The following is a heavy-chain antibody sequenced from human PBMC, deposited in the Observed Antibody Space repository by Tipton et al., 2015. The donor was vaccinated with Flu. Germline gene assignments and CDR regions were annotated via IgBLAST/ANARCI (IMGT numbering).Heavy chain of an antibody. CDR3: TAGVGATDHDY. D-gene: IGHD1-26*01. CDR2: IKSKTDSGTR. V-gene: IGHV3-15*01. Sequence: GSLRLSCVAYGLTFSEAWMSWVRQAPGKGLEWVGRIKSKTDSGTRDFAAPVKGRFSISRDDSKNTLYLQMNSLKIEDTAVYYCTAGVGATDHDYWGQGTLVTVSS. J-gene: IGHJ4*02. CDR1: GLTFSEAW.